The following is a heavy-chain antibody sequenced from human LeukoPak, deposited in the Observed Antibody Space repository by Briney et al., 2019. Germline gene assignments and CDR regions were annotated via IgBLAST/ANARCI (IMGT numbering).Heavy chain of an antibody. D-gene: IGHD2-2*01. CDR3: ARDSCGTASCLYRTRLDP. Sequence: GSLRLSCAASGFTFSTYAMSWVRQAPGKGLEWVSAISGSGGDTYYADSVKGRFTISRDNSKNTLYLQMSSLRAEDIAIYYCARDSCGTASCLYRTRLDPWGQGTLVTVSS. CDR1: GFTFSTYA. V-gene: IGHV3-23*01. J-gene: IGHJ5*02. CDR2: ISGSGGDT.